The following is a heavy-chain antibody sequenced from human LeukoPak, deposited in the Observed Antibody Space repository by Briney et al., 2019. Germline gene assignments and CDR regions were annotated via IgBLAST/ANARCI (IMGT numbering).Heavy chain of an antibody. D-gene: IGHD1/OR15-1a*01. CDR3: ARGRLEQGDY. Sequence: GASVKVSCKASGYTFTGYYMHWVRQAPGQGLEWMGLINPSSGFTSCAQTFQGRVTMTRDTSISTVYMELSSLKSDDTAMYYCARGRLEQGDYWGQGALVTVSS. J-gene: IGHJ4*02. CDR2: INPSSGFT. V-gene: IGHV1-2*02. CDR1: GYTFTGYY.